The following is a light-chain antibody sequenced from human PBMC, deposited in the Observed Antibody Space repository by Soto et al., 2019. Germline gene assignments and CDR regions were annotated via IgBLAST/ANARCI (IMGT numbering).Light chain of an antibody. Sequence: QSVLTQPRSVSGSPGQSVTISCTGTSSDVGGYNYVSWYQQHPGKAPKLMIYDVSKRPSGVPDRFSGSKSGNTASLTISGLQAEDEADYYCCSYAGSYISEVFVTVTKDTVL. CDR3: CSYAGSYISEV. CDR1: SSDVGGYNY. J-gene: IGLJ1*01. V-gene: IGLV2-11*01. CDR2: DVS.